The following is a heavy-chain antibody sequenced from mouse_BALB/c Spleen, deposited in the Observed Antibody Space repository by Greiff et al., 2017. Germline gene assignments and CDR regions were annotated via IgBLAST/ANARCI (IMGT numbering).Heavy chain of an antibody. Sequence: DVHLVESGGGLVKPGGSLKLSCAASGFTFSSYAMSWVRQTPEKRLEWVASISSGGSTYYPDSVKGRFTISRDNARNILYLQMSSLRSEDTAMYYCARGRYYGSSPSWYFDVWGAGTTVTVSS. V-gene: IGHV5-6-5*01. CDR2: ISSGGST. CDR1: GFTFSSYA. J-gene: IGHJ1*01. D-gene: IGHD1-1*01. CDR3: ARGRYYGSSPSWYFDV.